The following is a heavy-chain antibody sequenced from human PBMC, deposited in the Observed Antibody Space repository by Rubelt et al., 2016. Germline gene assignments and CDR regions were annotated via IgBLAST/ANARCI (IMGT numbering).Heavy chain of an antibody. CDR3: ARDLWGPNYAMDV. Sequence: EVKLVESGGGLVKPGGSLRLSCAASGFTFSSFAMSWVRQVPGKGLEWVSSIGSVGDHIYYADSVKGRFTISRDNDENSRDLQMHSPRADDTAIYYCARDLWGPNYAMDVWGQGTTVTISS. D-gene: IGHD2-21*01. J-gene: IGHJ6*02. V-gene: IGHV3-21*02. CDR1: GFTFSSFA. CDR2: IGSVGDHI.